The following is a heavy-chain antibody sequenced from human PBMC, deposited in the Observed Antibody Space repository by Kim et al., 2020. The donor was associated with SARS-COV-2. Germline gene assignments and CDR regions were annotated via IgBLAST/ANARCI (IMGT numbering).Heavy chain of an antibody. V-gene: IGHV4-30-2*05. CDR3: ARDHDGRFDY. Sequence: GSTNNTPPLKSRVTHSVDTSNNQFSLELSSVTAADTAVYYCARDHDGRFDYWGQGTLVTVSS. CDR2: GST. D-gene: IGHD1-1*01. J-gene: IGHJ4*02.